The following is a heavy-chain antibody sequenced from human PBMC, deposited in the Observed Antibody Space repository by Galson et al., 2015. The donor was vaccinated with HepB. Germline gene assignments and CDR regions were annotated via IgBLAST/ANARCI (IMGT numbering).Heavy chain of an antibody. CDR1: GYSFTSYW. Sequence: QSGAEVKKPGESLKISCKGSGYSFTSYWIGWVRQMPGKGLEWMGIIYPGDSDTRYSPSFQGQVTISADKSISTAYLQWSSLKASDTAMYYCARLVGWGSGSYYLLGPGMDVWGQGTTVTVSS. J-gene: IGHJ6*02. CDR2: IYPGDSDT. V-gene: IGHV5-51*01. D-gene: IGHD3-10*01. CDR3: ARLVGWGSGSYYLLGPGMDV.